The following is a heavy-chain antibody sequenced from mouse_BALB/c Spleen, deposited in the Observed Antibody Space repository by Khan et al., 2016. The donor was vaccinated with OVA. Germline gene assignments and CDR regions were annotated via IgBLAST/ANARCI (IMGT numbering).Heavy chain of an antibody. V-gene: IGHV5-6-5*01. J-gene: IGHJ3*01. CDR3: ARDYWFAY. CDR1: GFTFSNYA. Sequence: EVELVESGGDLVKPGGSLKLSCAASGFTFSNYAMSWVRQSPEKRLEWVASIGSGDSTYYQDSVKGRMTISRDNARNILYLQSRGLRSGDTALYYCARDYWFAYWGQGTLVTVSA. CDR2: IGSGDST.